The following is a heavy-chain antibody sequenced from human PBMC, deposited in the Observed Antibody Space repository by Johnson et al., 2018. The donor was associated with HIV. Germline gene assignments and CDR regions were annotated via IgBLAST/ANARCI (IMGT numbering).Heavy chain of an antibody. Sequence: VQLVESGGGVVQPGRSLRLSCAASGFSFRSYAMHWVRQAPGKGLEWVSVISYDGSNKYYADSVKGRFTISRDNSKNTLYLEMNSLRAEDTAVYYCARDTKVPRYNWNDGAFDIWGQGTMVTVSS. CDR2: ISYDGSNK. CDR1: GFSFRSYA. CDR3: ARDTKVPRYNWNDGAFDI. D-gene: IGHD1-1*01. J-gene: IGHJ3*02. V-gene: IGHV3-30*04.